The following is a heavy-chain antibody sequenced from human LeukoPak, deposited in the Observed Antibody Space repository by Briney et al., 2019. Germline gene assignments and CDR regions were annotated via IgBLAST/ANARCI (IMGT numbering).Heavy chain of an antibody. Sequence: GGSLRLSCAASGFTFDDYAMHWVRHAPGKGLEWVSGISWNSGSIGYADSVKGRFTISRDNAKNSLYLQMNSLRAEDTALYYCAKDSAAAGVNWFDPWGQGTLVTVSS. CDR3: AKDSAAAGVNWFDP. D-gene: IGHD6-13*01. J-gene: IGHJ5*02. CDR1: GFTFDDYA. CDR2: ISWNSGSI. V-gene: IGHV3-9*01.